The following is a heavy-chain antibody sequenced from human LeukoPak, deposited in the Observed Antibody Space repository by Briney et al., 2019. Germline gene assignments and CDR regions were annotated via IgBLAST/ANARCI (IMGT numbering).Heavy chain of an antibody. CDR3: GRRTVVAGGWFDS. CDR1: GDSFSSTSYH. D-gene: IGHD6-19*01. V-gene: IGHV4-39*01. J-gene: IGHJ5*01. CDR2: IHYSGTA. Sequence: SETLSLTCTVSGDSFSSTSYHWGWIRQPLGKGLEWLANIHYSGTAHYNPSLNSRVSMSVDTSKNQFSLKLTSVAAADTAVYYCGRRTVVAGGWFDSWGQGTLVTVSS.